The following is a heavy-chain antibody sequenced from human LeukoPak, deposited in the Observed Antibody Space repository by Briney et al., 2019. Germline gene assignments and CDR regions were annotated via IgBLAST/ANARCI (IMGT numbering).Heavy chain of an antibody. J-gene: IGHJ4*02. CDR3: ARDIAPAGLFFDY. CDR1: DFTFSSYA. CDR2: IKYDGSEK. V-gene: IGHV3-7*01. Sequence: GGSLRLSCAASDFTFSSYAMSWVRQAPGKGLEWVANIKYDGSEKDYVDSVKGRFTISRDNAKNSLYLQMNSLRAEDTAVYYCARDIAPAGLFFDYWRQGTLVTVSS. D-gene: IGHD6-13*01.